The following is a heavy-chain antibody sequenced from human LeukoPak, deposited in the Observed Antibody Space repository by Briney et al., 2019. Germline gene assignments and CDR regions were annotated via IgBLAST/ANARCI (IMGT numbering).Heavy chain of an antibody. CDR2: VWYDGTNI. D-gene: IGHD1-26*01. V-gene: IGHV3-33*01. CDR1: GFTFSTYG. CDR3: ARGGYSGTYFFDN. Sequence: GGSLRLSCAASGFTFSTYGMHWVRQAPGKGLEWVAVVWYDGTNIHYVDSVKGRFTISRDNSKSTLYLQMNSLTAEDTAVYYCARGGYSGTYFFDNWGQGTPVTVSS. J-gene: IGHJ4*02.